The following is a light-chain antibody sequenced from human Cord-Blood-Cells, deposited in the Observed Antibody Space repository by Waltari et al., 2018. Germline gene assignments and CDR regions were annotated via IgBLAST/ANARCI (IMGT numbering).Light chain of an antibody. Sequence: QSALTQPASVSGSPGQSITISCPGTSSDVGGYNYVSWYQQHPGKAPNLMFYDVSKRPSGVSNRFSGSKSGNTASLTISGLQAEDEADYYCSSYTSSSTLVFGGGTKLTVL. CDR3: SSYTSSSTLV. J-gene: IGLJ2*01. CDR1: SSDVGGYNY. V-gene: IGLV2-14*01. CDR2: DVS.